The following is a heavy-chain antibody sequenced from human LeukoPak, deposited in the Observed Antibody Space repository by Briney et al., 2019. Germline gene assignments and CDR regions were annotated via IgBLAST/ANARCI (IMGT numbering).Heavy chain of an antibody. V-gene: IGHV3-23*01. CDR2: ISGSGDST. CDR1: GFTFSSYA. D-gene: IGHD4-17*01. J-gene: IGHJ4*02. Sequence: GGSLRLSYAASGFTFSSYAIRWVRQAPGKGLEWVSTISGSGDSTYYADSVKGRFTISRDNSKNTLYLQMNSLRAEDTAVYYCAREMTTVTTLDYWGQGTLVTVSS. CDR3: AREMTTVTTLDY.